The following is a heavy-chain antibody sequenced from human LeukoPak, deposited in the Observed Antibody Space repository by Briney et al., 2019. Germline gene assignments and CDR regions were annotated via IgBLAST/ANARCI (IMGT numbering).Heavy chain of an antibody. J-gene: IGHJ4*02. V-gene: IGHV4-34*01. CDR2: INHSGST. D-gene: IGHD1-26*01. CDR1: GGSFSGYY. Sequence: SETLSLTCAVYGGSFSGYYWSWIRQPPGKGLEWIGEINHSGSTNYNPSLKSRVTISVDTSKNQFSLKLSSVTAADTAVYYCARDVGATEYYFDYWGQGTLVTVSS. CDR3: ARDVGATEYYFDY.